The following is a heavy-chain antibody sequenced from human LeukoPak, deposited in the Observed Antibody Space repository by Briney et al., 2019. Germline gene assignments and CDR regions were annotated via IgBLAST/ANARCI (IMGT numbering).Heavy chain of an antibody. D-gene: IGHD4-23*01. V-gene: IGHV3-23*01. CDR1: GFTFNNYA. CDR2: ISGTAFSGRGGST. CDR3: ARDKSMNGGDVFDI. Sequence: PGGSLRLSCAGSGFTFNNYAMIWFRQTPGKGLEWFSAISGTAFSGRGGSTYYADSVNGRFTISRDNSKNPLYLNMSSLRAEDTAVYYCARDKSMNGGDVFDIWGQGTMVTVSS. J-gene: IGHJ3*02.